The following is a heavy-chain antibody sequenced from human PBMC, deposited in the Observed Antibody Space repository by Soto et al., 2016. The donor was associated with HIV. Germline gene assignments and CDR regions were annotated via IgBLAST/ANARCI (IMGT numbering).Heavy chain of an antibody. CDR1: GFTFRTSW. V-gene: IGHV3-74*01. Sequence: EVKLVESGGGLVQPGGSLRLSCTASGFTFRTSWMHWVRQGPGKGLLWVSRINSDGYNINYADSVKGRFTISRDNAKNTLYLQMDSLRAEDTAVYYCARGYDIRGTGTLVTVSS. D-gene: IGHD3-22*01. CDR3: ARGYDI. CDR2: INSDGYNI. J-gene: IGHJ4*02.